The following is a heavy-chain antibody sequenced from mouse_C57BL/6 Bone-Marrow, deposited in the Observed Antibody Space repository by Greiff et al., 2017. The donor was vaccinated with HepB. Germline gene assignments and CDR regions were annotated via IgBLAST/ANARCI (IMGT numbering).Heavy chain of an antibody. CDR2: IWSGGST. CDR1: GFSLTSYG. CDR3: AKPSANYHAMDY. Sequence: VKLMESGPGLVQPSQSLSITCTVSGFSLTSYGVHWVRQPPGKGLEWLGVIWSGGSTDYNAAFISRLSISKDNSKSQVFFKMNSLQADDTAIYYCAKPSANYHAMDYWGQGTSVTVSS. J-gene: IGHJ4*01. D-gene: IGHD3-3*01. V-gene: IGHV2-4*01.